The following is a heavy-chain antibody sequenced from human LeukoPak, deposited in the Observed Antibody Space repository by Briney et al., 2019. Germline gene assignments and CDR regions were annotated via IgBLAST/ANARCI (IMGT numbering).Heavy chain of an antibody. Sequence: PGGSLRLSCAASGFTFSSYIMNWVRQAPGKGLEWVSSISSSSSYIYYADSVKGRFTISRDNAKKSVYLQMNSLRAEDTAVYYCVRVGRLLWFGLWGQGTLVTVSS. V-gene: IGHV3-21*01. D-gene: IGHD3-10*01. J-gene: IGHJ4*02. CDR3: VRVGRLLWFGL. CDR1: GFTFSSYI. CDR2: ISSSSSYI.